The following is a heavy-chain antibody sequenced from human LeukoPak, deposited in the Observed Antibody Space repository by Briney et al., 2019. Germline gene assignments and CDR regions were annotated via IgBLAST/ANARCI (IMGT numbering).Heavy chain of an antibody. CDR3: ARETSIQLVAFDI. D-gene: IGHD5-18*01. CDR1: GFTFSSYW. J-gene: IGHJ3*02. Sequence: GGSLRLSCAASGFTFSSYWMSWVRQAPGKGLEWVANIKQDGSEKYYVDSVKGRFTISRDNAKNSLYLQMNSLRAEDTTVYYCARETSIQLVAFDIWGQGTMVTVSS. CDR2: IKQDGSEK. V-gene: IGHV3-7*01.